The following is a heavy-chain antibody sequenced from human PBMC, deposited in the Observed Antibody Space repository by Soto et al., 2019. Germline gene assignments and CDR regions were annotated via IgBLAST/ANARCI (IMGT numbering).Heavy chain of an antibody. D-gene: IGHD3-10*01. Sequence: PXGSLRLSCAASGFTFSSYAMHWVRQAPGKGLEYVSAISSNGGSTYYADSVKGRFTISRDNSKNTLYLQMGSLRAEDMAVYYCASNFGVRRFDPWGQGTLVTVSS. CDR1: GFTFSSYA. V-gene: IGHV3-64*02. CDR3: ASNFGVRRFDP. J-gene: IGHJ5*02. CDR2: ISSNGGST.